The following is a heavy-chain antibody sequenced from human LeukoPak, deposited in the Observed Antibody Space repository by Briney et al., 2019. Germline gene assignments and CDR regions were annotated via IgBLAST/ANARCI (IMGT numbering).Heavy chain of an antibody. J-gene: IGHJ4*02. CDR2: INHSGST. V-gene: IGHV4-34*01. CDR1: GGSFSGYY. CDR3: ARGRTSITMIVVVTSHPNYFDY. D-gene: IGHD3-22*01. Sequence: PSETLSLTCAVYGGSFSGYYWSWIRQPPGKGMEWVGEINHSGSTYYNPSLKRRGTISEEKSKNQFSLKLSSVTAADTAVYYCARGRTSITMIVVVTSHPNYFDYWGQGTLVTVSS.